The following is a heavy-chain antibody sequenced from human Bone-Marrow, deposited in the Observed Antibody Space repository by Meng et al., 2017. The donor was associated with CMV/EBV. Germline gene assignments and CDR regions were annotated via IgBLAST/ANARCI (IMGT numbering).Heavy chain of an antibody. Sequence: GGSLRLSCAASGFTFSSYGMHWVRQAPGKGLEWVAFIRYDGSNKYYADSVKGRFTISRDNSKNTLYLQMNSLRAEDTAVYYCAKPFYLDYYDSSGYYGGLDYWGQGTLVTFSS. J-gene: IGHJ4*02. V-gene: IGHV3-30*02. CDR1: GFTFSSYG. D-gene: IGHD3-22*01. CDR2: IRYDGSNK. CDR3: AKPFYLDYYDSSGYYGGLDY.